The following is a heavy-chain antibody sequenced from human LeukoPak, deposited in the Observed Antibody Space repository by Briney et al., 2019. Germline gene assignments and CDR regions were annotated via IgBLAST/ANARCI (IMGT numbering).Heavy chain of an antibody. J-gene: IGHJ4*02. CDR3: ARARSGSYDYFDY. CDR2: ISYSGST. Sequence: SETLSLTCTVSGGSISSYYWSWIQQPQGKGLEWIGYISYSGSTNYNPSLKSRVTISVDTSKNQFSLKLSSVTAADTAVYYCARARSGSYDYFDYWGQGTLVTVSS. CDR1: GGSISSYY. D-gene: IGHD1-26*01. V-gene: IGHV4-59*12.